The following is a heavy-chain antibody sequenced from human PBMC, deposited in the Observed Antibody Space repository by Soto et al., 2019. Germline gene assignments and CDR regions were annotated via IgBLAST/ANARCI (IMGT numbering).Heavy chain of an antibody. CDR3: ARDDPVGATGY. Sequence: GASVKVSCKASGYTFTSYAMHWVRQAPGQRLEWMGWINAGNGNTKYSQKYQGRVTITRDTSASTAYMELSSLRSEDTAVYYCARDDPVGATGYWGQGTLVTVSS. CDR1: GYTFTSYA. J-gene: IGHJ4*02. V-gene: IGHV1-3*01. CDR2: INAGNGNT. D-gene: IGHD1-26*01.